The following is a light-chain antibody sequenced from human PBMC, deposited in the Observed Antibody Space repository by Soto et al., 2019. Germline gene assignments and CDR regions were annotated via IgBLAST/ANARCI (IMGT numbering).Light chain of an antibody. Sequence: AVQMTQSPSSLSASVGDRVTITFQASQGIRNDLGWYQQKPGKAPKLLIYAASRFENGVPSRFCGSGSGTDFTLTISGLQPEDFAPYSCLQDKNDPLTFGGGPNVETK. CDR1: QGIRND. CDR3: LQDKNDPLT. J-gene: IGKJ4*01. CDR2: AAS. V-gene: IGKV1-6*01.